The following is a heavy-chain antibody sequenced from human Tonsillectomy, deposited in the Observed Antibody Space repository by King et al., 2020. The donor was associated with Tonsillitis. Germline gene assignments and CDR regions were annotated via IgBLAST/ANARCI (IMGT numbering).Heavy chain of an antibody. Sequence: VQLVESGGGVVQPGRSLRLSCAASGFTFSNYAMHWVRRAPGKGLEWVALISFDGSDKYYADSVKGRFTISRDNSKNTLYLQMNSLRSEDTAVYYCARDYDSSGQSWNLLQHWGQGTLVSVSS. J-gene: IGHJ1*01. CDR3: ARDYDSSGQSWNLLQH. V-gene: IGHV3-30*04. CDR2: ISFDGSDK. D-gene: IGHD3-22*01. CDR1: GFTFSNYA.